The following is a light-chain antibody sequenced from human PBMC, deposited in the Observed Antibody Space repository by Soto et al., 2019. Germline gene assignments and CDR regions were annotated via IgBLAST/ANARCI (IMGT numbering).Light chain of an antibody. Sequence: EVVLTQSPGTLSLSPGDRATLSCRASQSLSSTYLVWYQQRSGRAPRLLISAASSRAAGVPDRFSGSGSGTDFTLTITSREPEDLAVYYRQQYNISPFSFGQGTTLAIK. CDR1: QSLSSTY. V-gene: IGKV3-20*01. CDR2: AAS. CDR3: QQYNISPFS. J-gene: IGKJ2*01.